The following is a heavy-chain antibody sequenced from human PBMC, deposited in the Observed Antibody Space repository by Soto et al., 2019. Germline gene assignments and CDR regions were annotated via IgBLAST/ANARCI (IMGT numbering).Heavy chain of an antibody. V-gene: IGHV2-26*01. D-gene: IGHD5-12*01. Sequence: SGPTLVNPTETLTLTCTVSGFSLSNARMGVSWIRQPPGKALEWLAHIFSNDEKSYSTSLKSRLTISKDTSKSQVVLTMTNMDPVDTATYYCARIHVYEPHIRYYYYYYMDVWGKGTTVTVSS. CDR1: GFSLSNARMG. J-gene: IGHJ6*03. CDR3: ARIHVYEPHIRYYYYYYMDV. CDR2: IFSNDEK.